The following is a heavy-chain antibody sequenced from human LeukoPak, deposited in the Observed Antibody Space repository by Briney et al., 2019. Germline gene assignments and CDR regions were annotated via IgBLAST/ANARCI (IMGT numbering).Heavy chain of an antibody. CDR1: GYTFTSYY. V-gene: IGHV1-8*02. Sequence: ASVKVSCKASGYTFTSYYMHWVRQAPGQGLEWMGWMNPNSGNTGYAQKFQGRVTMTRNTSISTAYMELSSLRSEDTAVYYCARGPILYYGSEGDDYWGQGTLVTVSS. J-gene: IGHJ4*02. CDR2: MNPNSGNT. D-gene: IGHD3-10*01. CDR3: ARGPILYYGSEGDDY.